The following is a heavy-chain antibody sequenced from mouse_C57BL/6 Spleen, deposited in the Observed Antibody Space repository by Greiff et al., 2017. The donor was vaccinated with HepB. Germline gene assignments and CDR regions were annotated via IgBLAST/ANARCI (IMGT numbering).Heavy chain of an antibody. CDR1: GYTFTSYW. CDR2: IYPSDSET. CDR3: ARIPTVVAYYFDY. D-gene: IGHD1-1*01. Sequence: QVQLQQPGAELVRPGSSVKLSCKASGYTFTSYWMDWVKQRPGQGLEWIGNIYPSDSETHYNQKFKDKATLTVDKSSSSAYMQLSSLTSEDSAVYYCARIPTVVAYYFDYWGQGTTLTVSS. J-gene: IGHJ2*01. V-gene: IGHV1-61*01.